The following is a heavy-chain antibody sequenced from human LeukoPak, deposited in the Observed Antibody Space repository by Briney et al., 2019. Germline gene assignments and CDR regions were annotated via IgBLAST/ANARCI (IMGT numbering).Heavy chain of an antibody. CDR1: GFTFSSYW. Sequence: GGSLRLSCAASGFTFSSYWMSWVRQAPGKGLEWVANIRQDGSEKYYVDSVKGRFTISRDNAKNSLYLQMNSLRAEDTAVYYCARERHDYVWGSYRYTLGWPDYWGQGTLVTVSS. CDR3: ARERHDYVWGSYRYTLGWPDY. D-gene: IGHD3-16*02. J-gene: IGHJ4*02. V-gene: IGHV3-7*01. CDR2: IRQDGSEK.